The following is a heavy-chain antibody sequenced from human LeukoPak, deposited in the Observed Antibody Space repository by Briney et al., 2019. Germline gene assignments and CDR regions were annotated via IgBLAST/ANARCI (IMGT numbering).Heavy chain of an antibody. Sequence: GGSLRLSCAASGFTFSSYGMHWVRQAPGKGLEWVAVISYDGSDKYYADSVKGRFTVSRDNSKNTLYLQMNSLRAEDTAVYYCAKELRGYSYGLRNNWFDPWGQGTLVTVSS. CDR1: GFTFSSYG. D-gene: IGHD5-18*01. J-gene: IGHJ5*02. CDR3: AKELRGYSYGLRNNWFDP. V-gene: IGHV3-30*18. CDR2: ISYDGSDK.